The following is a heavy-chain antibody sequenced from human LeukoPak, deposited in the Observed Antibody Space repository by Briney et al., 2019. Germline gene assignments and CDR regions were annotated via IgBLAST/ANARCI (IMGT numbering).Heavy chain of an antibody. V-gene: IGHV4-38-2*02. CDR3: ARGLYCSGGNCYVFAFDI. D-gene: IGHD2-15*01. Sequence: PSETLSLTCTVSGYSISSGYYWGWIRQPPGKGLEGIGSIYHSGSTYYNPSLKSRVTISVDTSKNQFSLKVNSVTAADTAVYYCARGLYCSGGNCYVFAFDIWGQGTMVTVSS. CDR1: GYSISSGYY. CDR2: IYHSGST. J-gene: IGHJ3*02.